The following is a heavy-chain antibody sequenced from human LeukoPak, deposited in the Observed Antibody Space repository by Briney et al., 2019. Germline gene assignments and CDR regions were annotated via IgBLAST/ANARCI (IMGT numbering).Heavy chain of an antibody. J-gene: IGHJ4*02. V-gene: IGHV3-7*03. D-gene: IGHD5-12*01. CDR3: ARAEGATMLDY. CDR1: GFPFSSYW. Sequence: GGSLRLSCVASGFPFSSYWMTWVRQAPGKGLEWVANIKPDGSEKYYVDSVRGRFTISRDNAKNSLYLQMNSLRAEDTAVYYCARAEGATMLDYWGQGTLVTVSS. CDR2: IKPDGSEK.